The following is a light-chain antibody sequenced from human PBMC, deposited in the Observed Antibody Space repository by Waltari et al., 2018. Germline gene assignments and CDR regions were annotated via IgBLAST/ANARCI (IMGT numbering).Light chain of an antibody. CDR2: VNSDGSH. Sequence: QLVLTQSPSASASLGASVKLTCTLSSGHSSNVIAWHQQQPEKGPRYLMKVNSDGSHSKGDEIPDRFAGSSSGADHYLTSSSLQSEDEADYYCQTGGHGTWVFGGGTKLTVL. CDR3: QTGGHGTWV. V-gene: IGLV4-69*01. J-gene: IGLJ3*02. CDR1: SGHSSNV.